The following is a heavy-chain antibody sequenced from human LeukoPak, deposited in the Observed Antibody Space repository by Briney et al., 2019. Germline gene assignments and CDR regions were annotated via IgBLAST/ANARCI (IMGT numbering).Heavy chain of an antibody. CDR2: ISYDGSNK. V-gene: IGHV3-30*18. D-gene: IGHD1-26*01. J-gene: IGHJ6*02. CDR3: AKDNRVGATRNGMDV. CDR1: GFTFSSYG. Sequence: GGSLRLSCAASGFTFSSYGMHWVRQAPGKGLEWVAVISYDGSNKYYADSVKGRFTISRDNSKNTLYLQMNSLRAEDTAVYYCAKDNRVGATRNGMDVWGQGTTVTVSS.